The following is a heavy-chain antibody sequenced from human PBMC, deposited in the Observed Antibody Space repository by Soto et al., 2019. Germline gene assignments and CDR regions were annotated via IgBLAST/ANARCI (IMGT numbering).Heavy chain of an antibody. CDR2: IRSKAYGGTT. V-gene: IGHV3-49*04. J-gene: IGHJ6*02. D-gene: IGHD1-26*01. CDR1: GFTFGDYA. Sequence: LRLSCTASGFTFGDYAMSWVRQAPGKGLEWVGFIRSKAYGGTTEYAASVKGRFTISRDDSKSIAYLQMNSLKTEDTAVYYCTRGGAWVDYYYYYGMDVWGQGTTVTVSS. CDR3: TRGGAWVDYYYYYGMDV.